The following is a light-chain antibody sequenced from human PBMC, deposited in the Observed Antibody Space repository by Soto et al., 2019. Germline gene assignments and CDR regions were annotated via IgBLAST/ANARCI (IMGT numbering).Light chain of an antibody. CDR3: AAWDDSLNGVI. J-gene: IGLJ2*01. Sequence: HSVLTQPPSASGTPGQRVTISCSGSSSNIGSNSVNWFQQFPGAAPKVLIYYNNRRPSGVPDRFSGSKSGTSASLAISGLQSEDEADYYCAAWDDSLNGVIFGGGTQLTVL. V-gene: IGLV1-44*01. CDR1: SSNIGSNS. CDR2: YNN.